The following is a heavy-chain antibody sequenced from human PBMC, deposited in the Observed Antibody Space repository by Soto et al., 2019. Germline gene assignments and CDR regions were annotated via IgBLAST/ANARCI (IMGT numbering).Heavy chain of an antibody. CDR2: INHSGST. J-gene: IGHJ4*02. CDR3: ARHHPGYYDFWSGSYYFDY. D-gene: IGHD3-3*01. V-gene: IGHV4-34*01. Sequence: SETLSLTCAVYGGSFIGYYWSWMRQPPGKGLEWIGEINHSGSTNYNPSLKSRVTISVDTSKNQFSLKLSSVTAADTAVYYCARHHPGYYDFWSGSYYFDYWGQGTLVTVSS. CDR1: GGSFIGYY.